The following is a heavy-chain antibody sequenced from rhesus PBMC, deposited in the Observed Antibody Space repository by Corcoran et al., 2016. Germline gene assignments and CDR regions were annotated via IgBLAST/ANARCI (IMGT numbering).Heavy chain of an antibody. CDR2: IYGSGSRT. CDR1: GVSISSSY. Sequence: QLQLQESGPGLVKPSETLSVTCAVSGVSISSSYWSWSRWALGKGLEGIGYIYGSGSRTNYNPSLKGRVTLSVDTSKNQLSLKLSSVTAADTAVYYCASDPDDYGSPMDVWGRGVLVTVSS. V-gene: IGHV4-169*02. CDR3: ASDPDDYGSPMDV. D-gene: IGHD4-29*01. J-gene: IGHJ5-2*02.